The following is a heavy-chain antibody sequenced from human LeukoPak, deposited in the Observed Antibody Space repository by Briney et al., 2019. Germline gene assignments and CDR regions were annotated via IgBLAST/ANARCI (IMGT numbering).Heavy chain of an antibody. CDR1: GYTFTSYG. J-gene: IGHJ4*02. CDR3: ARGLAGDFDY. CDR2: ISAYNGNT. V-gene: IGHV1-18*01. Sequence: ASVKVSCKASGYTFTSYGISWVRQAPGQGLEWMGWISAYNGNTNYAQKFQGRVTMTRNTSISTAYMELSSLRSEDTAVYYCARGLAGDFDYWGQGTLVTVSS. D-gene: IGHD3/OR15-3a*01.